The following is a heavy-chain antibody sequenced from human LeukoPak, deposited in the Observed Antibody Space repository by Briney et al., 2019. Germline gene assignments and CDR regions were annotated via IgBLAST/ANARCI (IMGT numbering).Heavy chain of an antibody. CDR1: GFIFSTYW. Sequence: GGSLRLSCAASGFIFSTYWTTWVRQAPGQGLEWVANIKQDGGQIYYVDSVKGRFTISRDNARKELYLLMNSLRAEDTALYYCARGSEGYSSGEDAWGQGTQVTVSS. CDR2: IKQDGGQI. V-gene: IGHV3-7*01. CDR3: ARGSEGYSSGEDA. D-gene: IGHD6-19*01. J-gene: IGHJ5*02.